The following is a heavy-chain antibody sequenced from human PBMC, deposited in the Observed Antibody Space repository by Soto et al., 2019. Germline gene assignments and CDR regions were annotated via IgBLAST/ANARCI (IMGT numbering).Heavy chain of an antibody. Sequence: GSLRLSCTTSGFTFNTYGMHWVRQAPGKGLEWVAIIWYDGSNKYYADSVKGRFTISRDNSKNTLYLQMNSLRAEDTALYYCARIDCIGAYCYSWPFNYGVDVWGQGTTVTVSS. CDR2: IWYDGSNK. V-gene: IGHV3-33*08. CDR1: GFTFNTYG. J-gene: IGHJ6*02. CDR3: ARIDCIGAYCYSWPFNYGVDV. D-gene: IGHD2-15*01.